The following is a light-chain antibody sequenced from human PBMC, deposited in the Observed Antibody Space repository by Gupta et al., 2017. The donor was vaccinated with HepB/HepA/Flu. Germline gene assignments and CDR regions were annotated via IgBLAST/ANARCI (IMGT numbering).Light chain of an antibody. V-gene: IGKV1-16*02. CDR3: QWYKSYPRFT. CDR1: QGISNY. J-gene: IGKJ3*01. Sequence: DIQMTQSPSSLSASVGDRVTITCRASQGISNYLAWFQQKPGKAPKSLIYAASSLQREVPSKFSVSGSGTDLTLTISIRQPEDLATYYCQWYKSYPRFTFGPGTKVDTK. CDR2: AAS.